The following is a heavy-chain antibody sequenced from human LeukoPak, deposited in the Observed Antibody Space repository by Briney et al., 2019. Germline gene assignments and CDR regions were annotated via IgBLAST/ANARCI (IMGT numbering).Heavy chain of an antibody. V-gene: IGHV4-59*08. Sequence: SETLSLTCTVSGGSISSYYWSWIRQPPGKGLEWIGYIYYSGSTNYNPSLKSRVTISVDTSKNQFSLKLSSVTAADTAVYYCARHPYGGSTAPLDYWGRGTLVTVSS. J-gene: IGHJ4*02. CDR3: ARHPYGGSTAPLDY. CDR1: GGSISSYY. CDR2: IYYSGST. D-gene: IGHD4-23*01.